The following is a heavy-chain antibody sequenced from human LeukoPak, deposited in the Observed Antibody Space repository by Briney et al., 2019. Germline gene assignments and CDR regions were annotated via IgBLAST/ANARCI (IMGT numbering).Heavy chain of an antibody. CDR1: GFTFSSYG. CDR2: IRYDGSNK. V-gene: IGHV3-30*02. CDR3: AKDYSSSWYRWFDP. J-gene: IGHJ5*02. Sequence: GGSLRLSCAASGFTFSSYGMHWVRQAPGKGLEWVAFIRYDGSNKYYADSVKGRFTISRDNSKNTLYLQMNSLRAEDTAVYYCAKDYSSSWYRWFDPWGQGTLVTVSS. D-gene: IGHD6-13*01.